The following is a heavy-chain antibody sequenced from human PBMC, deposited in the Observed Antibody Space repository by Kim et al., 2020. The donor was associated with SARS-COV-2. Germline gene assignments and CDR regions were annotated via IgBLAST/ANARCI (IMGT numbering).Heavy chain of an antibody. V-gene: IGHV3-15*01. CDR3: TTGDYYDSSGYYSDAFDI. CDR1: GFTFSNAW. D-gene: IGHD3-22*01. CDR2: IKSKTDGGTT. Sequence: GGSLRLSCAASGFTFSNAWMSWVRQAPGKGLEWVGRIKSKTDGGTTDYAAPVKGRFTISRDDSKNTLYLQMNSLKTEDTAVYYCTTGDYYDSSGYYSDAFDIWGQGTMVTVSS. J-gene: IGHJ3*02.